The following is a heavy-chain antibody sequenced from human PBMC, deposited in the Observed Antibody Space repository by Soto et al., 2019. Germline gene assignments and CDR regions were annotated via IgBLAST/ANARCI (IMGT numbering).Heavy chain of an antibody. Sequence: GGSLRLSCVASGFTFNKYSLAWVRQAPGKGLEWVSAISGSGASTYDADSVKGRFTISRDNSNNTLYLQMNSLRAEDTAVYYCAKRPGLITVITSFDNWGQGTPVTVSS. CDR1: GFTFNKYS. V-gene: IGHV3-23*01. J-gene: IGHJ4*02. CDR2: ISGSGAST. CDR3: AKRPGLITVITSFDN. D-gene: IGHD3-16*01.